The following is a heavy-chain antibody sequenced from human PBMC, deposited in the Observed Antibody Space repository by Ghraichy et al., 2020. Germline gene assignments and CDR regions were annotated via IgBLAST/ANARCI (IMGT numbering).Heavy chain of an antibody. CDR1: GFSFSSYG. V-gene: IGHV3-30*18. Sequence: GESLNISCVVSGFSFSSYGLHWVRQAPGKGLEWVAFVSYDGFRTYYVNSVKGRVTISRENSKNTLYLQMNNLRPDDTAMYFWSKDQVVASVLPWVHYYNGLGSWGQGTTVTVSS. J-gene: IGHJ6*02. CDR3: SKDQVVASVLPWVHYYNGLGS. CDR2: VSYDGFRT. D-gene: IGHD3-22*01.